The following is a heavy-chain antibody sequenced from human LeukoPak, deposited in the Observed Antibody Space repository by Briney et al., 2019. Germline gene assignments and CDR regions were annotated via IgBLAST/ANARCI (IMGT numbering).Heavy chain of an antibody. D-gene: IGHD6-13*01. J-gene: IGHJ6*02. CDR2: IVVGSGNT. CDR3: AADGIAAADYYYYYGMDV. CDR1: GFTFTSSA. Sequence: SVRVSCKASGFTFTSSAVQWVRQARGQRLEWIGWIVVGSGNTNYAQKFQERVTITRDMSTSTAYMELSSLRSEDTAVYYCAADGIAAADYYYYYGMDVWGQGTTVTVSS. V-gene: IGHV1-58*01.